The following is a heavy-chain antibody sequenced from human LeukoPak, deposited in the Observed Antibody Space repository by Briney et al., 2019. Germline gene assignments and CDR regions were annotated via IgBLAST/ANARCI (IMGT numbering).Heavy chain of an antibody. CDR1: GGSISSGGYY. CDR2: IYYSGST. D-gene: IGHD2-2*01. CDR3: AREVNTNAPYYYGMDV. Sequence: SETLSLTCTVSGGSISSGGYYWSWIRQHPGKGLEWIGYIYYSGSTYYNPSLKSRVTISVDTSKNQFSLKLSSVTAADTAVYYCAREVNTNAPYYYGMDVWGQGTTVTVSS. J-gene: IGHJ6*02. V-gene: IGHV4-31*03.